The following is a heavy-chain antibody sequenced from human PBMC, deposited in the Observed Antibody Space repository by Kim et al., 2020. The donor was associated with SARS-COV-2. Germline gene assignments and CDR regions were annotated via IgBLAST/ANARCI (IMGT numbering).Heavy chain of an antibody. CDR3: AREGFGIQSDYYYYYGMDV. V-gene: IGHV3-53*01. CDR1: GFTVSSNY. Sequence: GGSLRLSCAASGFTVSSNYMSWVRQAPGKGLEWVSVIYSGGSTYYADSVKGRFTISRDNSKNTLYLQMNSLRAEDTAVYYCAREGFGIQSDYYYYYGMDVWGQGTTVTVSS. CDR2: IYSGGST. J-gene: IGHJ6*02. D-gene: IGHD3-10*01.